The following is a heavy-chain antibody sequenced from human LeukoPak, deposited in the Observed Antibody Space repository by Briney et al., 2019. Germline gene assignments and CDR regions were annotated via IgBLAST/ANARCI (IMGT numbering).Heavy chain of an antibody. J-gene: IGHJ4*02. CDR3: ARVPGYCSSTSCPEYYFDY. V-gene: IGHV1-69*04. CDR1: GGTISNYA. Sequence: SVKVSCKASGGTISNYAINWVRQAPGQGLEWMGRITPILGIANYAQKFQGRVTITAYKSTSTAYMELSSLRSEDTAVYYCARVPGYCSSTSCPEYYFDYWGQGTLVTVSS. CDR2: ITPILGIA. D-gene: IGHD2-2*01.